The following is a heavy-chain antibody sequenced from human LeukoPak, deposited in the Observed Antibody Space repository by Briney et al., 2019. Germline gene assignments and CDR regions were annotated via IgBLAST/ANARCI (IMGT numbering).Heavy chain of an antibody. D-gene: IGHD1-26*01. J-gene: IGHJ4*02. V-gene: IGHV1-69*04. CDR1: GYTFTSYA. CDR3: ARDLGFVGANDVYFDY. CDR2: IIPILGIA. Sequence: SVKVSCKASGYTFTSYAISWVRQAPGQGLEWMGRIIPILGIANYAQKFQGRVTITADKSTSTAYMELSSLRSEDTAVYYCARDLGFVGANDVYFDYWGQGTLVAVSS.